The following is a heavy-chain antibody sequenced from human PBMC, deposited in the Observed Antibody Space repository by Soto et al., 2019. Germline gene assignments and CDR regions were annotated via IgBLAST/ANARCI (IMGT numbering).Heavy chain of an antibody. J-gene: IGHJ3*02. CDR1: GGSISSSSYY. CDR3: ARHQEFGHVNAFDI. CDR2: IYYSRST. V-gene: IGHV4-39*01. D-gene: IGHD3-10*01. Sequence: PSETLSLTCTVSGGSISSSSYYWGWIRQPPGKGLEWIGSIYYSRSTYYNPSLKSRVTISVDTSKNQFSLKLSSVTAADTAVYYCARHQEFGHVNAFDIWGQGTMVTVSS.